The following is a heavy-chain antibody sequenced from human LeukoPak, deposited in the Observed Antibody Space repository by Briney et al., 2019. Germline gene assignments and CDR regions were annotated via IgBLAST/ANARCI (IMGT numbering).Heavy chain of an antibody. D-gene: IGHD1-26*01. CDR2: IRYDGSNK. V-gene: IGHV3-30*02. Sequence: GGSLRLSCAASGFTFSSYEMNWVRQAPGKGLEWVAFIRYDGSNKYYADSVKGRFTISRDNSKNTLYLQMNSLRAEDTAVYYCAKDRSSGSYFAAFLDYWGQGTLVTVSS. J-gene: IGHJ4*02. CDR1: GFTFSSYE. CDR3: AKDRSSGSYFAAFLDY.